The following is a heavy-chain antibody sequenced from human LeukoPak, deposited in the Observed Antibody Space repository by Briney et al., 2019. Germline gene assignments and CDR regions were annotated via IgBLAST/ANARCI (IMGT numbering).Heavy chain of an antibody. V-gene: IGHV4-39*07. Sequence: SETLSLTCTVSGGSISSSSYYWGWIRQPPGKGLEWIGSIYYSGSTYYNPSLKSRVTMSVDTSKNQFSLKLSSVTAADTAVYYCARVEEYSSGWYYFDYWGQGTLVTVSS. CDR3: ARVEEYSSGWYYFDY. CDR1: GGSISSSSYY. J-gene: IGHJ4*02. D-gene: IGHD6-19*01. CDR2: IYYSGST.